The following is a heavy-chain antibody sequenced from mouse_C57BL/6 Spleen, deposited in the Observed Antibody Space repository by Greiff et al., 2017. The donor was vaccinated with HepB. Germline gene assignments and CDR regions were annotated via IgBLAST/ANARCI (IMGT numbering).Heavy chain of an antibody. CDR2: ISSGSSTL. J-gene: IGHJ4*01. CDR1: GFTFSDYG. V-gene: IGHV5-17*01. D-gene: IGHD3-3*01. CDR3: AREGPYAMDY. Sequence: EVQLVESGGGLVKPGGSLKLSCAASGFTFSDYGMHWVRQAPEKGLEWVAYISSGSSTLYYADTVKGRFTISRDNAKNTLFLQMTSLRSEDTAMYYCAREGPYAMDYWGQGTSVTVSS.